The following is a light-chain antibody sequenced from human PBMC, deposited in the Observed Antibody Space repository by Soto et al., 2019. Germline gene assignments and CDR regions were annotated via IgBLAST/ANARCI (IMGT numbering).Light chain of an antibody. CDR1: SSDVGSYDS. CDR3: SSYTTSRTYV. V-gene: IGLV2-18*02. CDR2: EVS. Sequence: QSALTQPPSVSGSPGQSVTISCTGTSSDVGSYDSVSWYQQPPGTVPKLMIYEVSNRPSGVPDRFSGSKSGNTASLTISGLQAEDEADYYCSSYTTSRTYVFGTRTKLTVL. J-gene: IGLJ1*01.